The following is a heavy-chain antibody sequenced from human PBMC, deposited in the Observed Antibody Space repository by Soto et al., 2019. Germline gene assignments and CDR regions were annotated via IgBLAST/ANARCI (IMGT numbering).Heavy chain of an antibody. CDR2: MDPKTGNA. CDR3: ARGAVYDSGGYPYGMDV. D-gene: IGHD3-22*01. J-gene: IGHJ6*02. V-gene: IGHV1-8*01. CDR1: GEMFSTGD. Sequence: QLVQSGAEVKKPGASVKVSCRASGEMFSTGDINWVRQGPGQGLEWMGWMDPKTGNAGYAEKFQDRVTLTANTSISVTYMELSSLTSGDTAVYYCARGAVYDSGGYPYGMDVWGQGTTVIVSS.